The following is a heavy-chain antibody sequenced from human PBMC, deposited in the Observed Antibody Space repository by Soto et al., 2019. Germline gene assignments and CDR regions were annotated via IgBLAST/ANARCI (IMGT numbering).Heavy chain of an antibody. CDR1: GGTFSSYV. D-gene: IGHD2-8*02. CDR2: IIPVSGTA. J-gene: IGHJ5*02. Sequence: QVHLEQSGAEVKKPGSSVKVSCKFSGGTFSSYVIIWVRQAPGQGLGWMGGIIPVSGTANYAQKFHGRVTISADAATNTAYMELRSVRFDDTAVYYCATVDRSVALVGWFDPWGQGTLVTVSS. CDR3: ATVDRSVALVGWFDP. V-gene: IGHV1-69*01.